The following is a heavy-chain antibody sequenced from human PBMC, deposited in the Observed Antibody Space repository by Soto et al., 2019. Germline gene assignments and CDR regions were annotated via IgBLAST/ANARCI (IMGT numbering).Heavy chain of an antibody. CDR3: ARGITAGVDY. J-gene: IGHJ4*02. V-gene: IGHV1-8*01. CDR1: GYTFTIFD. CDR2: MSPNSGNT. D-gene: IGHD6-13*01. Sequence: QVQLVQSGTEVKKPGASVKVSCKASGYTFTIFDINWVRQATGQGLEWMGWMSPNSGNTGYAQKFQGRVTMTRDTSISTASMELSGLTSEDTAVYYCARGITAGVDYWGQGTLVTVSS.